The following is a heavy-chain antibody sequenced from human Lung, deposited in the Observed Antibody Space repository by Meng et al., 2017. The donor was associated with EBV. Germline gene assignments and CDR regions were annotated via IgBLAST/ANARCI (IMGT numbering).Heavy chain of an antibody. V-gene: IGHV3-66*03. CDR1: GFTVNSYY. Sequence: VQLVESGGGLIQPGVSLRLSCAASGFTVNSYYMSWVRQAPGKGLEWVSLIYTGGSTSYADSVRGRFTISRDNPKNTVYLQMNGLRTEDTALYYCAKGKPVDYWGRGTLVTVSS. CDR2: IYTGGST. J-gene: IGHJ4*02. CDR3: AKGKPVDY. D-gene: IGHD4-23*01.